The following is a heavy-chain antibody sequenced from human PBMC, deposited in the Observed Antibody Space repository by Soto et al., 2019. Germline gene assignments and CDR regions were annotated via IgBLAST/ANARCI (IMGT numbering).Heavy chain of an antibody. D-gene: IGHD6-13*01. J-gene: IGHJ4*02. CDR1: GYSFTSYW. CDR3: ARSLYSSSWYIFDY. V-gene: IGHV5-51*01. Sequence: PGESLKISCQGSGYSFTSYWIGWVRQMPGRGLEWMGIIYPGDSDTRYSPSFQGQVTISADKSISTAYLQWSSLKASDTAMYYCARSLYSSSWYIFDYWGQGTLVTVAS. CDR2: IYPGDSDT.